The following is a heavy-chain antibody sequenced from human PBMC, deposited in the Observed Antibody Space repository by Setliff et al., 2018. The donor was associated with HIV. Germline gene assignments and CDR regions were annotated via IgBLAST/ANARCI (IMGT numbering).Heavy chain of an antibody. CDR1: GYTFTNSD. J-gene: IGHJ5*02. D-gene: IGHD3-3*01. Sequence: ASVKVSCKASGYTFTNSDINWVRQAPGQGLEWMGWMNPKSGNTGYAPKFQGRVTMTSNTFIGTAYMELNSLTSDDTAVYYCARGHLDYDYWEDILGNWFDPWGQGTLVTVSS. V-gene: IGHV1-8*02. CDR3: ARGHLDYDYWEDILGNWFDP. CDR2: MNPKSGNT.